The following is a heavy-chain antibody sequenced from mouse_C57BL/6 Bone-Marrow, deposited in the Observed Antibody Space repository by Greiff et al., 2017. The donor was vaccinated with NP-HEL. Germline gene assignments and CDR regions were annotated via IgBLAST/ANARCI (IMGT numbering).Heavy chain of an antibody. V-gene: IGHV5-12*01. J-gene: IGHJ2*01. CDR3: ARGTVAYYFDY. Sequence: DVKLVESGGGLVQPGGSLKLSCAASGFTFSDYYMYWVRQTPEKRLEWVAYISNGGGSTYYPDTVKGRFTISRDNAKNTLYLQMSRLKSEDTAMYYCARGTVAYYFDYWGQGTTLTVSS. CDR1: GFTFSDYY. D-gene: IGHD3-3*01. CDR2: ISNGGGST.